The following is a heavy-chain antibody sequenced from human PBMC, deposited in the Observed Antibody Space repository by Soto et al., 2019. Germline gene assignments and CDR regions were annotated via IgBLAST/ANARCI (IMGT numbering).Heavy chain of an antibody. Sequence: SETLSLTCTVSGGSIGSYYWSWVRRPPGKGLEWIGYIDYRATTKYNPSLRSRITMSVDTSKSLFSLGLNSVSAADTAVYYCARDRTRVNYGMDVWGLGTTVTVSS. D-gene: IGHD2-2*01. CDR3: ARDRTRVNYGMDV. CDR2: IDYRATT. V-gene: IGHV4-59*01. J-gene: IGHJ6*02. CDR1: GGSIGSYY.